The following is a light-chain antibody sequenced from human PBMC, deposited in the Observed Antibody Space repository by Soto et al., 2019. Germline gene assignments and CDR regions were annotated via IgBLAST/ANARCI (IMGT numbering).Light chain of an antibody. CDR2: EVS. V-gene: IGLV2-23*02. Sequence: QSALTQPASVSGSPGQSITISCTGSSSDVGSYNLVSWYQQYPGKAPKLMIYEVSKRPSGVSNRFSGSKSGNTASLTISGLQAEDEADYYCCSYAGSGTVVFGGGTKLTVL. CDR1: SSDVGSYNL. CDR3: CSYAGSGTVV. J-gene: IGLJ2*01.